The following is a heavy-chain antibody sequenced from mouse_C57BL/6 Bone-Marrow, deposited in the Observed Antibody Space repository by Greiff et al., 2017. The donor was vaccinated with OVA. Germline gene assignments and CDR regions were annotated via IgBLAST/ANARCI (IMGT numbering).Heavy chain of an antibody. CDR3: ACATYCNGNSFFDY. CDR1: GFTFSSYG. CDR2: ISSGGSCT. V-gene: IGHV5-6*01. Sequence: EVLLVESGGDLVKPGGSLKLSCAASGFTFSSYGMSWVRQTPDKGLEWVATISSGGSCTYYPDSVKGRFTISRDNAKNTLNLQMSSLKSEDTAMYFCACATYCNGNSFFDYWGQGTTLTVSS. J-gene: IGHJ2*01. D-gene: IGHD2-1*01.